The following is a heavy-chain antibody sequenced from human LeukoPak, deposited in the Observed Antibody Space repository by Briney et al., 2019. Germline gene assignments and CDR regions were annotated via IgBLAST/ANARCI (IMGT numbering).Heavy chain of an antibody. V-gene: IGHV3-23*01. Sequence: PGGSLSLSCAASGFTFSSYAMRWVRQAPGEGLEWVSAIGMGGGGTTIYAYSVKGRFTISRDNSKNTQYPQRSSRRDEDTAVYYWAKSYESGRGVPYGMDVWGEGATVSVSS. CDR1: GFTFSSYA. CDR3: AKSYESGRGVPYGMDV. D-gene: IGHD3-10*01. J-gene: IGHJ6*01. CDR2: IGMGGGGTT.